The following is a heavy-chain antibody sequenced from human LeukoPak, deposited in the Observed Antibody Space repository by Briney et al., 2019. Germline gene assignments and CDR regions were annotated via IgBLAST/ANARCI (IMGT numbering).Heavy chain of an antibody. J-gene: IGHJ6*03. CDR3: ARVWQRHYYYYMDV. D-gene: IGHD6-25*01. V-gene: IGHV1-2*02. CDR1: GYTFTGYY. Sequence: ASVKVSCKASGYTFTGYYMHWVRQAPGQGLEWMGWINPNSGGTNYAQKFQGRVTMTRDTSISTAYMELSRLRSDDTAVYYCARVWQRHYYYYMDVWGKGTTVTVSS. CDR2: INPNSGGT.